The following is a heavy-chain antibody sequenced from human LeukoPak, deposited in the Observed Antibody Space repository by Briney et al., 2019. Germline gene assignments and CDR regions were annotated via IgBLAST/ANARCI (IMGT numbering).Heavy chain of an antibody. D-gene: IGHD3-10*01. Sequence: SETLSLTCAVYGGSFSGYYWSWIRQPPGKGLEWIGEINHSGSTNYNPSLKSRVTISVDTSKNQFSLKLSSVTAADTAVYYCARGRIWFGEFPFDYWGQGTLVTVSS. CDR2: INHSGST. J-gene: IGHJ4*02. V-gene: IGHV4-34*01. CDR3: ARGRIWFGEFPFDY. CDR1: GGSFSGYY.